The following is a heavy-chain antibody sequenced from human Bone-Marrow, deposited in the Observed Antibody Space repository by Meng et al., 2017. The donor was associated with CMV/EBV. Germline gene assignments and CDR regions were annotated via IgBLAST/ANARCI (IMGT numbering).Heavy chain of an antibody. CDR3: AVSSGWYGDAFDI. Sequence: SETLSLTCTVSGYSISSGYYWGWIRQPPGKGLEWIGSINHSGSTNYNPSLKSRVTISVDTSKNQFSLKLSSVTAADTAVYYCAVSSGWYGDAFDIWGQGTMVTVSS. D-gene: IGHD6-19*01. J-gene: IGHJ3*02. CDR1: GYSISSGYY. V-gene: IGHV4-38-2*02. CDR2: INHSGST.